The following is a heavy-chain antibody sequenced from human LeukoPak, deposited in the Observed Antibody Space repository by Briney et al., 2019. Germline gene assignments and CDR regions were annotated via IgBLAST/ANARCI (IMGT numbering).Heavy chain of an antibody. V-gene: IGHV4-4*09. CDR2: IYTSGST. J-gene: IGHJ3*02. CDR3: ARRRRDSRKGDAFDI. Sequence: SETLSLTCTFSSGSISSYSWSWIRHPPGKGLEWIGYIYTSGSTNYNPSLKSRVTISANTSNNQFSLKLSSVTAADTAMYYCARRRRDSRKGDAFDIWGQGTMVTVSS. D-gene: IGHD3-22*01. CDR1: SGSISSYS.